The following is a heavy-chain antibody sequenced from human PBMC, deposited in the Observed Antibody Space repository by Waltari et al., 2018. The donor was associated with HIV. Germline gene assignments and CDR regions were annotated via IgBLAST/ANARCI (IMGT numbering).Heavy chain of an antibody. CDR3: ARAKGAMTGDYHYYMDV. Sequence: QVQLVQPGAEVRKPGASVKVSCKDSRYTFNTYDINWVRQDNGKGPEWVGWVNPKSGNTGCAQKFQGRVNMTSNSSLNIAYMELNNLTSDDTAVYYCARAKGAMTGDYHYYMDVWGGGTTVIVSS. V-gene: IGHV1-8*01. CDR1: RYTFNTYD. D-gene: IGHD1-26*01. CDR2: VNPKSGNT. J-gene: IGHJ6*03.